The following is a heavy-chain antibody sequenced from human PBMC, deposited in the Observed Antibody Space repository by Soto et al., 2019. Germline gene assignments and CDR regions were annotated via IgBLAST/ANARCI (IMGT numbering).Heavy chain of an antibody. CDR1: AYTFTRYG. D-gene: IGHD2-8*01. V-gene: IGHV1-18*01. Sequence: QGHLVQSGAEVKKPGASVKVSCKTSAYTFTRYGISWVRQAPGQGLEWMGWISGYNGDTNYAQNLQARVTMTIDTSTTTADMELRRLTSDDTAVYYCAKNGQPPYYYYGLDVWGQGTTVTVSS. CDR2: ISGYNGDT. CDR3: AKNGQPPYYYYGLDV. J-gene: IGHJ6*02.